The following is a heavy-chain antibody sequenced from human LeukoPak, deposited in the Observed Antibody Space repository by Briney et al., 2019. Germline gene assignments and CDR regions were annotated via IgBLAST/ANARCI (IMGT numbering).Heavy chain of an antibody. CDR2: ISSSSSYI. CDR3: AKTLVRGVIMGGPGFDP. CDR1: GFTFSSYS. Sequence: GGSLRLSCAASGFTFSSYSMNWVRQAPGKGLEWVSSISSSSSYIYYADSVKGRFTISRDNAKNSLYLQMNSLRAEDTALYYCAKTLVRGVIMGGPGFDPWGQGTLVTVSS. J-gene: IGHJ5*02. D-gene: IGHD3-10*01. V-gene: IGHV3-21*04.